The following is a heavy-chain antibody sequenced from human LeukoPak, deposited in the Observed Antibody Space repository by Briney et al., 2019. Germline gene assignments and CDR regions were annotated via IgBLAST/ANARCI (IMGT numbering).Heavy chain of an antibody. CDR3: ASTVVVTAQDAFDV. CDR1: GGSISGYY. CDR2: IYHTGST. J-gene: IGHJ3*01. Sequence: SETLSLTCTVSGGSISGYYWSWIRQPPGKGLEWIGYIYHTGSTNYNPSLKSRVTMSLDTSKNQISLRLTSVTAADTAVYYCASTVVVTAQDAFDVWGQGTMATVSS. V-gene: IGHV4-59*12. D-gene: IGHD2-21*02.